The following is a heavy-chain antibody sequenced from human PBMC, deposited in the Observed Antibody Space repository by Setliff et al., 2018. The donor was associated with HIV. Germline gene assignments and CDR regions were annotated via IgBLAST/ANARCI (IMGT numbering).Heavy chain of an antibody. Sequence: GGSLRLSCVASGFTFNDAWMNWVRQAPGKGLEWLGRIKSKTDGGTTDYAAPVKGRFTISRDDSKNTLYLQMNSLKTEDTAVYYCTTDIGVGATRPGWYWGQGTLVTVSS. V-gene: IGHV3-15*01. CDR2: IKSKTDGGTT. CDR1: GFTFNDAW. J-gene: IGHJ4*02. D-gene: IGHD1-26*01. CDR3: TTDIGVGATRPGWY.